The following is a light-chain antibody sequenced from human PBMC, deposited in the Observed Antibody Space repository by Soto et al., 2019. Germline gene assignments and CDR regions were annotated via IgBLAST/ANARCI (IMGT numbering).Light chain of an antibody. CDR2: EDN. CDR3: CSYAGGTSVI. CDR1: SSDVGRYNL. V-gene: IGLV2-23*01. Sequence: QSALAQPASVSGSPGQSITISCTGSSSDVGRYNLVSWYQQHPDKAPKLIIYEDNERPSGVSDRFSGSKSGNTASLTISGLQTEDEADYYCCSYAGGTSVIVGGGTKLTVL. J-gene: IGLJ2*01.